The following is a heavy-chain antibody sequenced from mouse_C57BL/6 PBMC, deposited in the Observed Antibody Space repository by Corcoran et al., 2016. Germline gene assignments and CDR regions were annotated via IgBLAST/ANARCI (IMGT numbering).Heavy chain of an antibody. CDR3: ARYGYYGSSYEWYYDV. J-gene: IGHJ1*03. D-gene: IGHD1-1*01. CDR2: INTYSGVP. V-gene: IGHV9-3*01. CDR1: GDTFTTYG. Sequence: QIRFVQSGPELKKPVETVKTSCKASGDTFTTYGMSWVKQAPGKGFKWMGWINTYSGVPTYADDFKGRFAFSLETSASTAYLQINNLKNEDTATYFCARYGYYGSSYEWYYDVWGTGTTVTVSS.